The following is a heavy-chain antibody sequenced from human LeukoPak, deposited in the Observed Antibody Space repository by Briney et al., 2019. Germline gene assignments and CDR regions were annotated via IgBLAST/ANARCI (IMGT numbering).Heavy chain of an antibody. Sequence: PGGSLRLSCAASGFTFSSYWMSWVRQAPGKGLEWVSTISWNSGNVVYADSVKGRFIISRDNAKNSLYLQMNSLRAEDTALYYCAKYEGSTGAFDIWGQGTMVTVSS. J-gene: IGHJ3*02. CDR2: ISWNSGNV. D-gene: IGHD3-9*01. CDR1: GFTFSSYW. CDR3: AKYEGSTGAFDI. V-gene: IGHV3-9*01.